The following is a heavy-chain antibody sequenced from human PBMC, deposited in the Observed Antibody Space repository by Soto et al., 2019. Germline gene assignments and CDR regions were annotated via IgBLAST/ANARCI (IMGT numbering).Heavy chain of an antibody. J-gene: IGHJ3*02. CDR2: ISGSGGST. D-gene: IGHD6-6*01. CDR1: TFSPTGQG. V-gene: IGHV3-23*01. CDR3: AKGPARPRAFDI. Sequence: PWRALRPAWGPSTFSPTGQGMSGAREAPGKGLEWVSGISGSGGSTYYADSVKGRFTISRDIPKNTLYLQMNSLRAEDTAVYYCAKGPARPRAFDIWGQGTMVTVSS.